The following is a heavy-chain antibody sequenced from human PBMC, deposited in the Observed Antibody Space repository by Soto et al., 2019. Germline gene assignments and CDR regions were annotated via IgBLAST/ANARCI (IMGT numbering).Heavy chain of an antibody. CDR1: GLSISSDNW. V-gene: IGHV4-4*02. J-gene: IGHJ4*02. CDR3: ARDQGSHPGD. Sequence: QVQLQESGPGLVRPSGTVSLTCAVSGLSISSDNWCSWVRQPPGKGLEWIGEIHHSGSTNYNPSLKSRVTMSVVPSKDLLSRTLNSVTAADAAFYYCARDQGSHPGDWGQGTLVSVSS. CDR2: IHHSGST. D-gene: IGHD6-13*01.